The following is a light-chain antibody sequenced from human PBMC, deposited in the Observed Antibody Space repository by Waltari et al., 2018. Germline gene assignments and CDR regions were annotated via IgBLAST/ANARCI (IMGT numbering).Light chain of an antibody. CDR3: GTWDTSLSALI. J-gene: IGLJ2*01. V-gene: IGLV1-51*02. CDR2: ENN. CDR1: SPNIGNDY. Sequence: QSVLTQPPSVSAAPGQKVTISCSGSSPNIGNDYVSWYQPLPGTAPKLFIYENNKRPSGIPDRFSGSKSGTSATLGITGLQTGDEADYYCGTWDTSLSALIFGGGTKLTVL.